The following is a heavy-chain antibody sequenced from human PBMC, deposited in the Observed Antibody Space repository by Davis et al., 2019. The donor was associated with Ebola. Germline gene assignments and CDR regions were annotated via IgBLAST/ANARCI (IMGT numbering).Heavy chain of an antibody. CDR3: TTTIVVVAATGYFDY. CDR1: GFTFSNAW. V-gene: IGHV3-15*01. J-gene: IGHJ4*02. D-gene: IGHD2-15*01. Sequence: GGSLRLSCAASGFTFSNAWMSWVRQAPGKGLEWVGRIKSKTDGGTTDYAAPVKGRFTISRDDSKNTLYLQMNSLKTEDTAVYYCTTTIVVVAATGYFDYWGQGTLVTVSS. CDR2: IKSKTDGGTT.